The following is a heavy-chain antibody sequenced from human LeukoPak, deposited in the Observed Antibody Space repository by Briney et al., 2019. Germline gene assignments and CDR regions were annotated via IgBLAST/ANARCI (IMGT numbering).Heavy chain of an antibody. CDR2: IYHSGST. J-gene: IGHJ4*02. CDR1: GGSISSGGYY. V-gene: IGHV4-30-2*01. Sequence: SETLSLTCTVSGGSISSGGYYWSWLRQPPGKGLEWIGYIYHSGSTYYNPSLKSRVTISVDRSKNQFSLKLSSVTAADTAVYYCASLGREYYFDYWGQGTLVTVSS. CDR3: ASLGREYYFDY.